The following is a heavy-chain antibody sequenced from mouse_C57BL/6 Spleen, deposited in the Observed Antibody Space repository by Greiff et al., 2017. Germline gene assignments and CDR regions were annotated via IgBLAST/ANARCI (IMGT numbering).Heavy chain of an antibody. CDR1: GYTFTDYY. D-gene: IGHD1-1*01. CDR3: AKDYYGSSPAWFAY. J-gene: IGHJ3*01. CDR2: IYPGSGNT. V-gene: IGHV1-76*01. Sequence: LQESGAELVRPGASVKLSCNASGYTFTDYYINWVKQRPGQGLEWIARIYPGSGNTYYNEKFKGKATLTAEKSSSTAYMQLSSLTSEDSAVYFCAKDYYGSSPAWFAYWGQGTLVTVSA.